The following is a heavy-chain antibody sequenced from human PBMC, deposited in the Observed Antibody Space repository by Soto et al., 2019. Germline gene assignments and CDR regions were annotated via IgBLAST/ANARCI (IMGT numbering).Heavy chain of an antibody. Sequence: QVQLVQSGAEVKKPGSSVKVSCKASGGTFSSYAISWVRQAPGQGLEWMGGIIPIFGTANYAQKFQGRDTITADAATSTAYMELSSLRSEDTAVYYCARHVPAAGYYYGMDVWGQGTTVTVSS. CDR1: GGTFSSYA. CDR3: ARHVPAAGYYYGMDV. D-gene: IGHD2-2*01. V-gene: IGHV1-69*12. CDR2: IIPIFGTA. J-gene: IGHJ6*02.